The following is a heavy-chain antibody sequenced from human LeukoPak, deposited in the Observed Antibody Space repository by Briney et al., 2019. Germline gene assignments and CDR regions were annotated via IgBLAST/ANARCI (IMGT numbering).Heavy chain of an antibody. J-gene: IGHJ4*02. CDR3: ARDLVKIQVNYFDL. CDR1: GYTFTGYY. CDR2: INPNSGGT. V-gene: IGHV1-2*02. Sequence: VASVKVSCKASGYTFTGYYMHWVRQAPGQGLEWMGWINPNSGGTNYAQKFQGRVTMTRDTSISTAYMELSRLRSDDTAVYYCARDLVKIQVNYFDLWGQGTLVTVSS. D-gene: IGHD1-1*01.